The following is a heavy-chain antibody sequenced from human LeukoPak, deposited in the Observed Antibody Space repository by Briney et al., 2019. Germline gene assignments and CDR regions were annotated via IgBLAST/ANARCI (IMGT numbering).Heavy chain of an antibody. Sequence: PGGSLRLSCAASGFSFSSYAMSWVRQAPVKGLEWVSAISGSAANTYYADSVKGRFTISRDDSKNTLYLEMNSLRADDTAVYFCEKGGTAEGTLFFAYWGQGTLVTVSS. V-gene: IGHV3-23*01. CDR3: EKGGTAEGTLFFAY. J-gene: IGHJ4*02. CDR2: ISGSAANT. D-gene: IGHD1-1*01. CDR1: GFSFSSYA.